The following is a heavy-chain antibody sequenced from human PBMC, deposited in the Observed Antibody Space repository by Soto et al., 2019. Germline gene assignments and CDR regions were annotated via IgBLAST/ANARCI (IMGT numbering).Heavy chain of an antibody. CDR2: IKSKTDGGTT. D-gene: IGHD6-19*01. CDR1: GSTFSYAW. CDR3: TTGPAGAGT. Sequence: GGSLRLSCAASGSTFSYAWMNWVRQAPGKGLEWVGRIKSKTDGGTTDYAGPVKGRFTISRDDSKNTLYLQMNSLKTEDTAFYYCTTGPAGAGTWAQGTLVTVSS. J-gene: IGHJ5*02. V-gene: IGHV3-15*07.